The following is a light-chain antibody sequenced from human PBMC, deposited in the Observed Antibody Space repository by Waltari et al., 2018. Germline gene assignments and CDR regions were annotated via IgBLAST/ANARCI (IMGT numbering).Light chain of an antibody. V-gene: IGKV3-20*01. CDR1: QSVSSSY. Sequence: ESVLTQSPGTLSLSPGERATLSCRASQSVSSSYLAWYQQRPGQAPRLLLFGASSRATGVPDRFSGSVSGTDFTLTISRLEPEDFAVYFCQQYGGSPTYTFGQGTKLEIK. CDR3: QQYGGSPTYT. J-gene: IGKJ2*01. CDR2: GAS.